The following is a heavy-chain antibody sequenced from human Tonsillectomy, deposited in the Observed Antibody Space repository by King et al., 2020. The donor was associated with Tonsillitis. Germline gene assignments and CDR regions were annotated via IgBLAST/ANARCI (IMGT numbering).Heavy chain of an antibody. CDR2: ISYDGSNK. Sequence: VQLVESGGGVVQPGRSLRLSCEASGFIFSSYGMDWVRQAPGKGLEWVAGISYDGSNKYYDDAVKGRFTISRDNSKNTLYLQMNSLRAEDTALSYCARHGEGGVSSYFYVDVWGKGTTVTVSS. V-gene: IGHV3-30*03. D-gene: IGHD2/OR15-2a*01. CDR3: ARHGEGGVSSYFYVDV. CDR1: GFIFSSYG. J-gene: IGHJ6*04.